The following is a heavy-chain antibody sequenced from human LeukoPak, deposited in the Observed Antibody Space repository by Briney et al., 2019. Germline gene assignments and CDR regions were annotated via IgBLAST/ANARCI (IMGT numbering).Heavy chain of an antibody. D-gene: IGHD3-3*01. CDR1: GYTFTGYY. V-gene: IGHV1-2*02. J-gene: IGHJ5*02. CDR2: INPNSGGT. CDR3: ARDPLYDFWSGYHSNWFDP. Sequence: ASVKVSCKASGYTFTGYYMHWVRQAPGQGLEWMGWINPNSGGTNYAQKFQGRVTMTRDTSISTAYMELSRLRSDDTAVYYCARDPLYDFWSGYHSNWFDPWGQGTLVTVSS.